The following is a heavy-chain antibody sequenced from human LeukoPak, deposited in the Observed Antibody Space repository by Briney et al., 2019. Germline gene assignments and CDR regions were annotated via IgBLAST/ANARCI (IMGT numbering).Heavy chain of an antibody. V-gene: IGHV3-30*04. CDR3: ARDLNQLLNNWFDP. D-gene: IGHD2-2*01. Sequence: PGRSLRLSCAASGFTFSSYAIHWVRQAPGKGLEWVALISFDGSNKYYADSVKGRFTISRDNSKNTLYLQMNSLRAEDTAVYYCARDLNQLLNNWFDPWGQGTLVTVSS. CDR2: ISFDGSNK. J-gene: IGHJ5*02. CDR1: GFTFSSYA.